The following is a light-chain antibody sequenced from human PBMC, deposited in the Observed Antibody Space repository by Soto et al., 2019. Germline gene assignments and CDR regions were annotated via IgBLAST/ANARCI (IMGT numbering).Light chain of an antibody. CDR3: SSYTGHSINTVV. CDR1: SSDVGGYNY. V-gene: IGLV2-14*01. CDR2: EVN. J-gene: IGLJ2*01. Sequence: QSALTQPASVSGSPGQSITISCTGTSSDVGGYNYVSWYQQHPGKAPKLMIFEVNSRPSGVSNRFSGSKSGSTASLTISGLQAEDEADYYCSSYTGHSINTVVFGGGTKLTVL.